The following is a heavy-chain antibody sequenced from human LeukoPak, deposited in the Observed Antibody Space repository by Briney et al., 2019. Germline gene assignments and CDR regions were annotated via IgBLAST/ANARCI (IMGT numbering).Heavy chain of an antibody. CDR3: ANEDGNSGDAFDI. Sequence: GGSLRLSCAASGFTFSNYAMSWVRQAPGKGLEWVSGTSGSGGSTFYADSVKGRFTISRENSKKTLYLQMNSLRAEDTAIYYCANEDGNSGDAFDIWGQGTMVTVSS. J-gene: IGHJ3*02. V-gene: IGHV3-23*01. CDR2: TSGSGGST. CDR1: GFTFSNYA. D-gene: IGHD4-23*01.